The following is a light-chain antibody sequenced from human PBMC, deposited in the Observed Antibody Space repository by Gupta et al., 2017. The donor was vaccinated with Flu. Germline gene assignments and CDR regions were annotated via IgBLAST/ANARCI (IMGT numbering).Light chain of an antibody. CDR1: QNISNN. Sequence: PATLSLSPGERATLSCRASQNISNNLAWYQQKPGQAPRLFIYDASNRATGTPASFSGSGSGTEFTLTISSREPEDFAVYYCQQRSNWPSTFGGGTKVEIK. V-gene: IGKV3-11*01. CDR3: QQRSNWPST. J-gene: IGKJ4*01. CDR2: DAS.